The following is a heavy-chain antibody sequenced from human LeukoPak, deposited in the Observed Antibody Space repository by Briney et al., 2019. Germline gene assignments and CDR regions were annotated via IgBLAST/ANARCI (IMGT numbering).Heavy chain of an antibody. V-gene: IGHV4-34*01. CDR2: INHSGST. CDR1: GGSFSGYY. D-gene: IGHD1-26*01. J-gene: IGHJ4*02. Sequence: SETLSLTCAVYGGSFSGYYWSWIRQPPGKGLEWIGEINHSGSTNYNPSLKSRVTISVDTSKNQFSLKLSSVTAADTAVYYCARDLERIVGATMIYYFDYWGQGTLVTVSS. CDR3: ARDLERIVGATMIYYFDY.